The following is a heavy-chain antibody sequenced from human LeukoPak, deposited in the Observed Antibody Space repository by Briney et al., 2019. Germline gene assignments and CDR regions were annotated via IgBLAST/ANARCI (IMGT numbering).Heavy chain of an antibody. CDR1: GYTFTSYY. V-gene: IGHV1-46*01. CDR3: ARVVSGYTRLLYPDY. D-gene: IGHD5-18*01. J-gene: IGHJ4*02. CDR2: INPSGGST. Sequence: ASVKVSCKASGYTFTSYYMHWVRQAPGQGLEWMGIINPSGGSTSYAQKFQGRVTMTRDMSTSTVYMELSSLRSEDTAVYYCARVVSGYTRLLYPDYRGQGTLVTVSS.